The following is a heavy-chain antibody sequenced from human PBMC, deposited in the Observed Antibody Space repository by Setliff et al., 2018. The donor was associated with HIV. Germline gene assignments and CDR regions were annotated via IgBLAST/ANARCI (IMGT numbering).Heavy chain of an antibody. V-gene: IGHV1-18*01. CDR2: ISAYNDNT. J-gene: IGHJ4*02. Sequence: ASVKVSCKASGYIFTNYGINWVRQAPGQGLEWMGWISAYNDNTNYAQNLQDRVTMTTDTSTSTGYMELRSLRSDDTAVYYCAREAVDDYARYFDYWGQGSLVTVSS. D-gene: IGHD4-17*01. CDR1: GYIFTNYG. CDR3: AREAVDDYARYFDY.